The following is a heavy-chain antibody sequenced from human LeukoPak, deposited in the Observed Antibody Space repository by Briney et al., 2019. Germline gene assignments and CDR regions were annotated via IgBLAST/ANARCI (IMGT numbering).Heavy chain of an antibody. CDR3: GREGGADSGSYYGAFEI. V-gene: IGHV3-7*01. CDR1: GFTFSSYW. CDR2: IKQDGSEK. Sequence: PGGSLRLPCAASGFTFSSYWMSWVRQAPGKGLEWVANIKQDGSEKYYVDSVKGRFTLSRDNAKNSLYLQMNSLRAADTGVYYCGREGGADSGSYYGAFEIGAKGQWSPSLQ. J-gene: IGHJ3*02. D-gene: IGHD1-26*01.